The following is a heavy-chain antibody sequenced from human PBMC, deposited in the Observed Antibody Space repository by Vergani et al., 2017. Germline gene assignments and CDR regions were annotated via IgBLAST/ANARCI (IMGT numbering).Heavy chain of an antibody. J-gene: IGHJ4*02. CDR2: IIPFFNIA. CDR3: ARSISQRAIVVCDY. Sequence: QVQLVQSGAEVKQPGSSVKVSCKASGDTFSSYTISWVRQAPGQGLEWMGRIIPFFNIATYAQKFQGRVTITADKSTSTAYMELSGLRSEDTAMYYCARSISQRAIVVCDYWGQGALVTVSS. CDR1: GDTFSSYT. V-gene: IGHV1-69*02. D-gene: IGHD3-22*01.